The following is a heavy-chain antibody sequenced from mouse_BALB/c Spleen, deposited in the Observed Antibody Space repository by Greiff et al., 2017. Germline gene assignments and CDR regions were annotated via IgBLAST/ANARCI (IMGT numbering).Heavy chain of an antibody. J-gene: IGHJ4*01. CDR1: GFTFSSYY. CDR3: ARDYDYDNYAMDY. Sequence: EVQLVESGGGLVKLGGSLKLSCAASGFTFSSYYMSWVRQTPEKRLELVAAINSNGGSTYYPDTVKGRFTISRDNAKNTLYLQMSSLKSEDTALYYCARDYDYDNYAMDYWGQGTSVTVSS. D-gene: IGHD2-4*01. CDR2: INSNGGST. V-gene: IGHV5-6-2*01.